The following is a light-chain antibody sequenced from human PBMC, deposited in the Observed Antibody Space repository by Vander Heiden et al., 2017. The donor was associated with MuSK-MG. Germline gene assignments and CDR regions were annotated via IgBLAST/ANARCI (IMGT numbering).Light chain of an antibody. CDR1: QSLLHSNGYNY. CDR2: LGS. Sequence: DIVMTQSPLSLPVTPGEPASISCRSSQSLLHSNGYNYLDWYLQKPGQSPQLLIYLGSNRASGVPDRFSGSASGTDFTLRISIVDAEDVGVYYCMQALQTQYTFGQGTKLEIK. V-gene: IGKV2-28*01. J-gene: IGKJ2*01. CDR3: MQALQTQYT.